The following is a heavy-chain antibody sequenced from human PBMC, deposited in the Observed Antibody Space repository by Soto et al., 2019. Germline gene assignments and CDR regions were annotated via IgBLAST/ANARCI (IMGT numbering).Heavy chain of an antibody. CDR1: GGTFSTYT. CDR3: TLGSWSAETFDI. CDR2: IIPMLDIT. V-gene: IGHV1-69*02. Sequence: QVQLVESGAEVKKPGSSVKVSCKASGGTFSTYTVIWVRQAPGQGLEWMGRIIPMLDITNTAQSFQGRVTITADKSTSTAYLELSTLRSDDTALYFCTLGSWSAETFDIWGRGTMVTVSS. J-gene: IGHJ3*02. D-gene: IGHD6-13*01.